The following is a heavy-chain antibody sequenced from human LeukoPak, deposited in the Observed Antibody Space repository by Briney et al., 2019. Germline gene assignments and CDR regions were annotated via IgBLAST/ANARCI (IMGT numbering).Heavy chain of an antibody. V-gene: IGHV3-23*01. D-gene: IGHD3-22*01. Sequence: PGGSLRLSCAASGFTFSSYAMSWARQAPGKGLEWVSGISGSGGSTYYADSVKSRFTISRDNSKNTLYLQVNSLSAEDTAVYYCAKTKITLIVVANSQSGALDIWGQGTMVTVSS. J-gene: IGHJ3*02. CDR1: GFTFSSYA. CDR3: AKTKITLIVVANSQSGALDI. CDR2: ISGSGGST.